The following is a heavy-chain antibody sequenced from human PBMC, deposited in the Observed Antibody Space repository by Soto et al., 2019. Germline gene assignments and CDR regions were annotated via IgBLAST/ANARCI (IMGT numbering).Heavy chain of an antibody. CDR1: GYTFTSYY. V-gene: IGHV1-46*01. CDR2: INPSGGST. CDR3: ARASYYYDSSGYYYYDY. D-gene: IGHD3-22*01. Sequence: ASVKVSCKASGYTFTSYYMHWVRQAPGQGLEWMGIINPSGGSTSYAQKFQGRVTMTRDTSTSTVYMELSSLRSEDTAVYYCARASYYYDSSGYYYYDYWGQGTLATVSS. J-gene: IGHJ4*02.